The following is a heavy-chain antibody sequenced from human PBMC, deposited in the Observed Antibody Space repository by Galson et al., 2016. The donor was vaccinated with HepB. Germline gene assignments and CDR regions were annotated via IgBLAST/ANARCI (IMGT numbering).Heavy chain of an antibody. CDR1: GFTFSSSP. CDR2: ITGSGYST. J-gene: IGHJ4*02. Sequence: SLRLSCAASGFTFSSSPMSWVRQAPGKGLEWVSSITGSGYSTYYAESVKGRFTISRDNSKNTLFLQMNSLRAEDTAVDYCARDPAGYQWGQGTLVSVPS. V-gene: IGHV3-23*01. D-gene: IGHD2-15*01. CDR3: ARDPAGYQ.